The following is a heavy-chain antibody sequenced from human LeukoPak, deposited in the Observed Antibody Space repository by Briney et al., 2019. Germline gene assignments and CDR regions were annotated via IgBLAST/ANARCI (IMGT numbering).Heavy chain of an antibody. Sequence: ASVKVSCKASGYTFISYAIHWVRQAPGQSLEWMGWINAGNGDTKYSQKFQGRVTVTRDTSASTAYMELSSLRAEDTAVYYCAKSHRVLRYFDWLPDYWGQGTLVTVSS. D-gene: IGHD3-9*01. CDR2: INAGNGDT. V-gene: IGHV1-3*01. J-gene: IGHJ4*02. CDR3: AKSHRVLRYFDWLPDY. CDR1: GYTFISYA.